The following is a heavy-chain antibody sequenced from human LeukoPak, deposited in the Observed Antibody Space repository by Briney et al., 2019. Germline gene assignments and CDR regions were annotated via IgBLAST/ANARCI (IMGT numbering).Heavy chain of an antibody. CDR1: GFTFSSYS. CDR2: ISGSSSYI. J-gene: IGHJ6*02. Sequence: GGSLRLSCAASGFTFSSYSMNWVRQAPGKGLEWVSSISGSSSYIYYADSVKGRFSISRDNAKNSLYLQMNSLRAEDTAVYYCARDRDYDGGMDVWGQGTTVSVSS. D-gene: IGHD4-17*01. CDR3: ARDRDYDGGMDV. V-gene: IGHV3-21*04.